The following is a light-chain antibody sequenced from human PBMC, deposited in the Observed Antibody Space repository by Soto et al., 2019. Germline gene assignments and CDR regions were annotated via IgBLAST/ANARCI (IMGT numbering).Light chain of an antibody. Sequence: QSVLTQPASVYGSPGRSITISCTGTSSDVGSYNLVSWYQQHPGKAPKLMIYEVSKRPSGVSNRFSGSKSGNTASLTISGLQAEDEADYYCCSYAGSSTSLYVFGTGTKVTVL. J-gene: IGLJ1*01. CDR1: SSDVGSYNL. CDR3: CSYAGSSTSLYV. V-gene: IGLV2-23*02. CDR2: EVS.